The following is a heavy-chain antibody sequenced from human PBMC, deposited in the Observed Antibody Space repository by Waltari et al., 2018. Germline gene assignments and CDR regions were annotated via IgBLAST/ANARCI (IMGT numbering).Heavy chain of an antibody. J-gene: IGHJ4*02. D-gene: IGHD3-16*02. CDR1: GLSIRGYT. CDR2: FIPVSGSQ. V-gene: IGHV1-69*12. CDR3: ARGYRYASSERFYLDY. Sequence: QVQLAQSGAEVKSPGSSVTISCKASGLSIRGYTWSWVRQAPGQGLEWMGGFIPVSGSQISTQKFQGRLTITADGSTRTTVMELRNLRYEDTAVYFCARGYRYASSERFYLDYWGQGTPVIVSS.